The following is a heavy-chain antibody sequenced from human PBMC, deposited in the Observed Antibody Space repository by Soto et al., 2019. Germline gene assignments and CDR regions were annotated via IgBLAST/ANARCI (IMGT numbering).Heavy chain of an antibody. CDR1: GFNFRNHA. Sequence: EVQLLESGGGLVQPGGSLRLSCEASGFNFRNHAMTWVRQAPGKGPEWVSSISRSGDITYYVDSVKGRFIISRDNSKNTLYLQMNGLSVEDAAIYYCVKDWSGEKCPCMDVWGQGTTVTVS. J-gene: IGHJ6*02. V-gene: IGHV3-23*01. CDR2: ISRSGDIT. D-gene: IGHD3-3*01. CDR3: VKDWSGEKCPCMDV.